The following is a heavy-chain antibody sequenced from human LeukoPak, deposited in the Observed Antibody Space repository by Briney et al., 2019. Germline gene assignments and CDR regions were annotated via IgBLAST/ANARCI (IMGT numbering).Heavy chain of an antibody. CDR3: ARESPLLDFWSGYFDY. Sequence: PGGSLRLSCAASGFTFSSYAMHWVRQAPGKGLEWVAVISYDGSNKYYADSVKGRFTISRDNSKNTLYLQMNSLRAEDTAVYYCARESPLLDFWSGYFDYWGQGTLVTVSS. D-gene: IGHD3-3*01. V-gene: IGHV3-30*04. CDR2: ISYDGSNK. J-gene: IGHJ4*02. CDR1: GFTFSSYA.